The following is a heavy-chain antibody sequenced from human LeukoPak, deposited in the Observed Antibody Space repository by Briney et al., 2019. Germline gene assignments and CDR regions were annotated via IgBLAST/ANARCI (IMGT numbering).Heavy chain of an antibody. CDR2: LYYDGST. CDR3: ARYSYGRFYFDY. Sequence: SETLSLTCTVSGGSISGYYWSWLRQPPGKGLEWIGYLYYDGSTTYNPSLKSRVTISLDTSKNQFFLKLSSVTAADTAVYYCARYSYGRFYFDYWGRGTLVTVSS. CDR1: GGSISGYY. V-gene: IGHV4-59*08. J-gene: IGHJ4*02. D-gene: IGHD5-18*01.